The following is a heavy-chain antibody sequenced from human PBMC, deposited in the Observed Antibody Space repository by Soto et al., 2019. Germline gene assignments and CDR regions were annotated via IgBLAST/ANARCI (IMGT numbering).Heavy chain of an antibody. CDR1: GFTFSSYG. V-gene: IGHV3-30*18. CDR2: ISYDGSNK. CDR3: AKGAGSWFDP. J-gene: IGHJ5*02. Sequence: QVQLVESGGGVVRPGRSLRLSCAASGFTFSSYGMHWVRQAPGKGLEWVAVISYDGSNKYYADSVKGRFTISRDNSKNTLYLQMNSLRAEDTAVYYCAKGAGSWFDPWGQGTLVTVSS. D-gene: IGHD2-15*01.